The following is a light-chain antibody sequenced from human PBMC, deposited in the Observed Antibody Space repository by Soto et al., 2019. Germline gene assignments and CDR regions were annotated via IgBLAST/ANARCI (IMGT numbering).Light chain of an antibody. CDR1: QGISSY. CDR3: QQYYSYPLA. Sequence: IRMTQSPSSLSASTGDRVTITCRASQGISSYLAWYQQKPGKAPKLLIYAASTLQSGVPSRFSGSGSGTDFTLTISCLQSEDFATYYCQQYYSYPLAFGPGTKVDIK. CDR2: AAS. J-gene: IGKJ3*01. V-gene: IGKV1-8*01.